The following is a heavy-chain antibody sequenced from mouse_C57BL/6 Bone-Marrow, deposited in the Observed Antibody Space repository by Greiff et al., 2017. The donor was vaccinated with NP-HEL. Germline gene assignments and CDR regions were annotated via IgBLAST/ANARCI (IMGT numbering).Heavy chain of an antibody. V-gene: IGHV1-69*01. Sequence: QVQLQQPGAELVLPGASVKLSCRASGYTFTAYGMHGGKQGPEQGLEWIGEIDPSDSYTNYNQKFKGKSTLTVDKSSSTAYMQLSSLTSEDSAVYYCARSRTTVRGDYWGQGTSVTVSS. D-gene: IGHD1-1*01. CDR1: GYTFTAYG. CDR3: ARSRTTVRGDY. CDR2: IDPSDSYT. J-gene: IGHJ4*01.